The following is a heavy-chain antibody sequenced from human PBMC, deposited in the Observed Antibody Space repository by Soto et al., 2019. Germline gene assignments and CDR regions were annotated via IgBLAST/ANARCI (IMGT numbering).Heavy chain of an antibody. CDR2: IIPMFATP. Sequence: SVKVSCKASGGTFSSHAISWVRQAPGQGLEWMGGIIPMFATPNYAEKFQGRPSITADESTTTVYMQLSSLRSRDTAVYYCARQFDYDSSGHYYAYWGQGTLVTVSS. CDR1: GGTFSSHA. D-gene: IGHD3-22*01. J-gene: IGHJ4*02. CDR3: ARQFDYDSSGHYYAY. V-gene: IGHV1-69*13.